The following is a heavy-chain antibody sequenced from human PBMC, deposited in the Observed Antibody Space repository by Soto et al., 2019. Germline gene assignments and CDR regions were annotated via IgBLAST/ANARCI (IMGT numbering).Heavy chain of an antibody. Sequence: QVQLVQSGAEEKKPGASVKVSCKASGYTFTSYAMHWVRQAPGQRLEWMGWINAGNGNTKYSQKFQGRVTITRDTSASTAYMELSSLRSEDTAVYYCARSIVVVTALDYWGQANLVTVSS. V-gene: IGHV1-3*05. CDR3: ARSIVVVTALDY. CDR1: GYTFTSYA. D-gene: IGHD2-21*02. CDR2: INAGNGNT. J-gene: IGHJ4*02.